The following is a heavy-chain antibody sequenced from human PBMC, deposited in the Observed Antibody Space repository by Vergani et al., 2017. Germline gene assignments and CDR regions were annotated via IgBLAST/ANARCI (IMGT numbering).Heavy chain of an antibody. CDR3: ARDRSFDSWYYYDSSGYWPLGY. CDR2: IIPILGIA. D-gene: IGHD3-22*01. J-gene: IGHJ4*02. Sequence: QVQLEQSGAEVKKPGSSVTVSCRASGGTFGSHTISWVRQAPGQGLEWMGRIIPILGIANYAQKFQGRVTITADKSTSTAYMELSSLRSEDTAVYYCARDRSFDSWYYYDSSGYWPLGYWGQGTLVTVSS. CDR1: GGTFGSHT. V-gene: IGHV1-69*08.